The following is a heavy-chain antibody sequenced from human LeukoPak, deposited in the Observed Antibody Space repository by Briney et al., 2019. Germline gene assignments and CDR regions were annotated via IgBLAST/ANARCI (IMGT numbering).Heavy chain of an antibody. CDR3: ASPYYYDSSGSIPGYYGMDV. CDR1: GFTFSSYS. V-gene: IGHV3-21*01. J-gene: IGHJ6*02. CDR2: ISSSSSYI. D-gene: IGHD3-22*01. Sequence: PGGSLRLSCAASGFTFSSYSMNWVRQAPGKGLEWVSSISSSSSYIYYADSVKGRFTISRDNAKNSLYLQMNSLRAEDTAVYYCASPYYYDSSGSIPGYYGMDVWGQGTTVTVSS.